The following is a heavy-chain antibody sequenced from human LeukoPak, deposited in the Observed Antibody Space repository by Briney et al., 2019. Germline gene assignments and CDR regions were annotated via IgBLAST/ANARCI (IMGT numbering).Heavy chain of an antibody. Sequence: RGSPRLSCVASGFTFSGYWMHWVRQAPGKGLVWVSRINTDGSSTIYADSVKGRYTISRDNSKNTLYLQVNSLRAEDTAIYYCAKRGEDTNTWAVTFDSWGQGPLVTVSS. CDR3: AKRGEDTNTWAVTFDS. V-gene: IGHV3-74*01. CDR1: GFTFSGYW. J-gene: IGHJ4*02. D-gene: IGHD1-1*01. CDR2: INTDGSST.